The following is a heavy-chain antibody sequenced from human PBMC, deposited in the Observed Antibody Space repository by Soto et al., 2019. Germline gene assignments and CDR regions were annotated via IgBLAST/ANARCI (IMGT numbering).Heavy chain of an antibody. V-gene: IGHV1-69*12. J-gene: IGHJ2*01. CDR1: GGTFSSYT. D-gene: IGHD5-12*01. CDR3: ARGNHRWLQLWYFDL. CDR2: IIPIFGTA. Sequence: QVQLVQSGAEVKKPGSSVTVSCKASGGTFSSYTISWVRQAPGQGLEWMGGIIPIFGTANYAQKFQGRVTMTEDESTSTAYMEWSSLGSEDTAVYYCARGNHRWLQLWYFDLWGRGTLVTVSS.